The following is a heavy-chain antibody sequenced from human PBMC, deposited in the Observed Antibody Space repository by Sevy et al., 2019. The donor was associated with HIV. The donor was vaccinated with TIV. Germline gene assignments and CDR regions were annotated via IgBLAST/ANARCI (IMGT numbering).Heavy chain of an antibody. CDR1: GFTFSSYA. CDR3: AKDGYDYVWGSYPNLNYYYYYYGMDV. CDR2: ISGSGGST. Sequence: GGSLRLSCAASGFTFSSYAMSWVRQAPGKGLEWVSAISGSGGSTYYADSVKGRFTNSRDNSKNTLYLQMNSLRAEAKAVYYCAKDGYDYVWGSYPNLNYYYYYYGMDVWGQGTTVTVSS. V-gene: IGHV3-23*01. D-gene: IGHD3-16*02. J-gene: IGHJ6*02.